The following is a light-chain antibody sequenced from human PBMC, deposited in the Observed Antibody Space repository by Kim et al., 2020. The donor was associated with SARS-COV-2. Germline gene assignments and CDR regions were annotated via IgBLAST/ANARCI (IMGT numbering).Light chain of an antibody. CDR3: MQGLQIPRT. CDR1: ESVLHRNGLNY. V-gene: IGKV2-28*01. Sequence: EIVMTQSPVSLAVTPGESASISCRSSESVLHRNGLNYLDWYLQRPGQSPHLLIYMTSRRASGVPDRFTGRGSDTVSTLEISTVEAEDVGVYYCMQGLQIPRTFGQGTKLEI. J-gene: IGKJ2*01. CDR2: MTS.